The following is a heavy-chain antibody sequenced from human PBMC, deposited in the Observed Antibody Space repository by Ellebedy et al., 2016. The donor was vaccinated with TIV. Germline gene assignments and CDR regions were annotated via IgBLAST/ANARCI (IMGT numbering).Heavy chain of an antibody. CDR2: MSSSGNT. D-gene: IGHD3-16*01. CDR1: GGSVSSYY. Sequence: MPSETLSLTCIVSGGSVSSYYWSWIRQPPGKGLEWIGYMSSSGNTYYNPSLKSRVTTSIVTSKNQFYLKLSFVTAADTAVYYCAGTEYIGFWGYWGQGTLVTVSS. J-gene: IGHJ4*02. V-gene: IGHV4-59*02. CDR3: AGTEYIGFWGY.